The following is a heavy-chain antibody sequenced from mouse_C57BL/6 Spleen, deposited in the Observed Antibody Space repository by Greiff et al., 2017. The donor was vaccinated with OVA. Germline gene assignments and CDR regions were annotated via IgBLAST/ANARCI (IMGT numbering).Heavy chain of an antibody. D-gene: IGHD2-4*01. Sequence: EVKVEESGGGLVQPGGSMKLSCVASGFTFSNYWMNWVRQSPEKGLEWVAQIRLKSDNYATHYAESVKGRFTISRDDSKSSVYLQMNNLRAEDTGIYYCTGVLRRGPWFAYWGQGTLVTVSA. V-gene: IGHV6-3*01. CDR1: GFTFSNYW. CDR2: IRLKSDNYAT. J-gene: IGHJ3*01. CDR3: TGVLRRGPWFAY.